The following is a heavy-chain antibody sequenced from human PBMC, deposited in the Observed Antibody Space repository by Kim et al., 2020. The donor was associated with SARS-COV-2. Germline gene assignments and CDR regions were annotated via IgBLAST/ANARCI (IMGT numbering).Heavy chain of an antibody. D-gene: IGHD3-16*01. CDR1: GFTFNIYA. CDR2: ISGGGDRT. V-gene: IGHV3-23*01. Sequence: GGSLRLSCAASGFTFNIYAMSWVRQAPGKGLEWVSCISGGGDRTFYTDSVKGRFTISRDNSKNALDLQMNNLRAEDTAIYYCVKDRGWGAFDIWGQGTMV. CDR3: VKDRGWGAFDI. J-gene: IGHJ3*02.